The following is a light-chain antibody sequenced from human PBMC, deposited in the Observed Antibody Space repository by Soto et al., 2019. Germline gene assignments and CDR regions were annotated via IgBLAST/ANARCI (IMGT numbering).Light chain of an antibody. V-gene: IGKV3-20*01. CDR2: GAS. CDR3: QHYGRSPPSWT. Sequence: ETVLTQSPGTLSLSPGESATLSCRAGQSVSSSYRAWYQQKPGQAPRLLIYGASSRATGIPDRFSGSGSGTDFTLTISRLEPEDFAVYYCQHYGRSPPSWTFGQGTKVEIK. J-gene: IGKJ1*01. CDR1: QSVSSSY.